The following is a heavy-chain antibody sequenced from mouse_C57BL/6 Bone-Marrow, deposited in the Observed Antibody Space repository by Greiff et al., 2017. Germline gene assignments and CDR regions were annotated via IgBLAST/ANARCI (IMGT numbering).Heavy chain of an antibody. Sequence: VQLQQPGAELVRPGSSVKLSCKASGYTFTSYWMDWVKQRPGQGLEWIGNIYPSDSETNYNQKFKDKATLTVDKSSSTAYMQLSSLTSEDSAVYYCASSNYVVPWFAYWGQGTLVTVSA. D-gene: IGHD2-5*01. V-gene: IGHV1-61*01. CDR2: IYPSDSET. J-gene: IGHJ3*01. CDR1: GYTFTSYW. CDR3: ASSNYVVPWFAY.